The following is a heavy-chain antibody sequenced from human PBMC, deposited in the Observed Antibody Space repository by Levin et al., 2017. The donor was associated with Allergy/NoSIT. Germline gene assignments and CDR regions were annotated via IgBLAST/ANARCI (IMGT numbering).Heavy chain of an antibody. CDR2: ISWDGGNT. D-gene: IGHD4-17*01. V-gene: IGHV3-43D*03. J-gene: IGHJ4*02. Sequence: GGSLRLSCAASGFTFDDYAMHWVRQAPGKGLEWVSLISWDGGNTYYADSVKGRFTISRDNSKNSLYLQMNSLRPGDTALYYCAKDIFESSTSDYGGIDYWGQGTLVTVSS. CDR1: GFTFDDYA. CDR3: AKDIFESSTSDYGGIDY.